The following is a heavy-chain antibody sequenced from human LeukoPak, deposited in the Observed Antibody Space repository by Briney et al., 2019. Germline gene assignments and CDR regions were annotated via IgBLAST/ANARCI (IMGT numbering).Heavy chain of an antibody. Sequence: SETLSLTCAVYGGSFNNYYWSWIRQPPGKGLEWIGEINHSGSTNYNPSLKSRVTISVDTSKNQFSPKLSSVTAADTAVYYCARHRTTGEFDYWGQGTLVTVSS. CDR1: GGSFNNYY. CDR3: ARHRTTGEFDY. CDR2: INHSGST. J-gene: IGHJ4*02. D-gene: IGHD1-1*01. V-gene: IGHV4-34*01.